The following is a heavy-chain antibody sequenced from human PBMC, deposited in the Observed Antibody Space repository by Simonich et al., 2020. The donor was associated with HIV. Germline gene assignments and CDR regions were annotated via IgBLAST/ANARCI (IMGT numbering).Heavy chain of an antibody. CDR1: HGSFSDYY. Sequence: QVELQQWGAGLLKPSETLSLTCAVFHGSFSDYYWSWIRQPPGKGLEWIGEINHSGCPKYNQSVKSRVTISVDTSKNQFSLKLRSVTAADTAVYYCARAGLTMVRGVPASFDVWGQGTMVTVSS. J-gene: IGHJ3*01. CDR3: ARAGLTMVRGVPASFDV. V-gene: IGHV4-34*01. D-gene: IGHD3-10*01. CDR2: INHSGCP.